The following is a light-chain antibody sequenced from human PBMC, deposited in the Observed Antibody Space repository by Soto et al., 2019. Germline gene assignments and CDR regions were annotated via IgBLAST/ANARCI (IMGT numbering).Light chain of an antibody. CDR1: QSVGTW. J-gene: IGKJ1*01. CDR2: GAS. Sequence: DIQMTQSPSTLSASVGGRVTITCRASQSVGTWVAWYQQKPGKAPKLRIYGASNLESVVPSRFSGSGSGTEFTLTIPTLQPDDFATYVCQHYRRNTWSFGRGTKVDI. CDR3: QHYRRNTWS. V-gene: IGKV1-5*01.